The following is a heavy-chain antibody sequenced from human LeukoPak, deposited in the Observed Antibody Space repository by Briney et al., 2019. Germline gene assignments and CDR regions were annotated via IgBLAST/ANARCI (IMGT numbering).Heavy chain of an antibody. J-gene: IGHJ4*02. V-gene: IGHV4-34*01. CDR1: GGSISSYY. Sequence: SETLSLTCTVSGGSISSYYWSWIRQPPGKGLEWIGEINHSGSTNYNPSLKSRVTISVDTSKNQFSLKLSSVTAADTAVYYCARVRRYYDSSGPSDYWGQGTLVTVSS. CDR3: ARVRRYYDSSGPSDY. D-gene: IGHD3-22*01. CDR2: INHSGST.